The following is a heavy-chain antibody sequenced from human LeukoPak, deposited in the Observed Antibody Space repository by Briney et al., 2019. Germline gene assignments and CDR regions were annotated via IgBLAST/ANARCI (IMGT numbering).Heavy chain of an antibody. CDR2: IFPGDSDT. Sequence: GESLKISCQGSGYRFTSYWIGWVRQMPGKGLEWMGIIFPGDSDTTYSPSFQGQVTISVDKSINTAYLQWSSLKASDTAMYYCARHNLWFGDFFPEFDFWGQGTLVTVSS. D-gene: IGHD3-10*01. CDR3: ARHNLWFGDFFPEFDF. V-gene: IGHV5-51*01. CDR1: GYRFTSYW. J-gene: IGHJ4*02.